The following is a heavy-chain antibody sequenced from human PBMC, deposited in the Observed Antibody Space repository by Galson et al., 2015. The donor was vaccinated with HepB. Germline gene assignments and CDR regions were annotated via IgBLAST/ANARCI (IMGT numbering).Heavy chain of an antibody. V-gene: IGHV3-66*02. CDR3: ARSTNVDSDAFDI. CDR2: IYSGGST. CDR1: GFTVSSNY. Sequence: SLRLSCAASGFTVSSNYMSWVRQAPGKGLEWVSVIYSGGSTYYADSVKGRFTISRDNSKNTLYLQMNSLRAEDTAVYYCARSTNVDSDAFDIWGQGTMVTVSS. J-gene: IGHJ3*02. D-gene: IGHD5-12*01.